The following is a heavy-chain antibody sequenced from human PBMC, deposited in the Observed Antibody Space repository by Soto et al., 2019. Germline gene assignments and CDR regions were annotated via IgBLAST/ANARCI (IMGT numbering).Heavy chain of an antibody. CDR3: ARRGVGATTFLDY. Sequence: SETLSLTCTVSGGSISSSSYYWGLIRQPPGKGLEWIGSIYYSGSTYYNPSLKSRVTISVDTSKNQFSLKLSSVTAADTAVYYCARRGVGATTFLDYWGQGTLVTVSS. CDR2: IYYSGST. D-gene: IGHD1-26*01. V-gene: IGHV4-39*01. J-gene: IGHJ4*02. CDR1: GGSISSSSYY.